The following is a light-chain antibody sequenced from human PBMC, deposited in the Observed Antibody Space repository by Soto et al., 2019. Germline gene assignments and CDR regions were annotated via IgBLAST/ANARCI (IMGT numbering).Light chain of an antibody. CDR1: SCNIGINI. CDR2: SND. V-gene: IGLV1-44*01. Sequence: QSVLTQPPSASGTPGQTVTIPCTGSSCNIGINILSWYQQLPGTAPTLLIYSNDQRPSGGPDRFSGSKSGTSASLAISGLQSEDEADYYCAAWDDSLNGYAFGPGTKLTVL. J-gene: IGLJ1*01. CDR3: AAWDDSLNGYA.